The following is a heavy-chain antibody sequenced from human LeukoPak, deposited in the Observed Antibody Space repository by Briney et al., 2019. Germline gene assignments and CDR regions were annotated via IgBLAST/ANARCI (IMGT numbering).Heavy chain of an antibody. CDR3: ARGLIAGQFDY. CDR2: ISSNGSTI. V-gene: IGHV3-48*03. CDR1: GFTFSSYE. D-gene: IGHD3-22*01. J-gene: IGHJ4*02. Sequence: GGSLRLSCAASGFTFSSYEMNWVRQAPGKGLEWVSYISSNGSTIYYADSVKGRFTISRDNAKNSLYLQMNSLRAEDTAVYYCARGLIAGQFDYWGQGTLVTVSS.